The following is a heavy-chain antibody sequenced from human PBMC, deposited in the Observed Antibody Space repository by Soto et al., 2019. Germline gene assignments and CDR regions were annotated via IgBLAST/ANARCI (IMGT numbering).Heavy chain of an antibody. CDR3: ARGLRMTPVTSHKRLDP. V-gene: IGHV4-34*01. D-gene: IGHD4-17*01. J-gene: IGHJ5*02. CDR2: INHSGST. Sequence: QVQLQQWGAGLLKPSETLSLTCAVYGGSFSGYYWSWIRQPPGKGLEWIGEINHSGSTNYNPSLKSRVTISVDTSKNQFSLKLSSVTAADTAVYYCARGLRMTPVTSHKRLDPWGQGTLVTVSS. CDR1: GGSFSGYY.